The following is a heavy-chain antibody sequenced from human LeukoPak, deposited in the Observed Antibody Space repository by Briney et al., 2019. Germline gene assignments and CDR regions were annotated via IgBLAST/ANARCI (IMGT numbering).Heavy chain of an antibody. Sequence: PSETLSLTCTVSGGSISSSSYYWGWIRQPPGKGLEWIGSIYYSGSTYYNPSLKSRVTISVDTSKNQFSLKLSSVTAADTAVYYCAREKRDGYNYGLRYDYWGQGTLVTVSS. J-gene: IGHJ4*02. V-gene: IGHV4-39*07. CDR1: GGSISSSSYY. CDR3: AREKRDGYNYGLRYDY. CDR2: IYYSGST. D-gene: IGHD5-24*01.